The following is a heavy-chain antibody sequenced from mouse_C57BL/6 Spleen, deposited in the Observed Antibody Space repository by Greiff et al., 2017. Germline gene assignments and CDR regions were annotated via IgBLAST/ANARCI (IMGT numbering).Heavy chain of an antibody. Sequence: VQLQQPGAELVRPGSSVKLSCKASGYTFTSYWMHWVKQRPIQGLEWIGNIDPSDSETHYNQKFKDKATLTVDKSSSTAYMQLSSLTSEDSAVYYCARAGMYYCDDWGQGTTLTVSS. J-gene: IGHJ2*01. CDR3: ARAGMYYCDD. CDR1: GYTFTSYW. CDR2: IDPSDSET. V-gene: IGHV1-52*01.